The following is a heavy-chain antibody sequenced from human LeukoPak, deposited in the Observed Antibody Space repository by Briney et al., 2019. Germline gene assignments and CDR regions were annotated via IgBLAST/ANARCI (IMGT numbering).Heavy chain of an antibody. CDR2: ISSTSSYI. CDR1: GFTFSTYT. CDR3: ARERRTTYGPYYYYYVDV. Sequence: GGSLRLSCTASGFTFSTYTMNWVRQAPGKGLEWVSSISSTSSYIYYADSVKGRFTISRDNAKNSLYLQMNSLRAEDTAMYYCARERRTTYGPYYYYYVDVWGKGTTVTVSS. D-gene: IGHD4-11*01. J-gene: IGHJ6*03. V-gene: IGHV3-21*01.